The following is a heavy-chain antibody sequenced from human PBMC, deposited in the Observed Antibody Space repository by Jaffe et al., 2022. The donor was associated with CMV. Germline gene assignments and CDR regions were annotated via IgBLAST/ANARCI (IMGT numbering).Heavy chain of an antibody. CDR3: ARVEDYGGRIDAFDI. Sequence: EVQLVESGGGLVKPGGSLRLSCAASGFTFSSYSMNWVRQAPGKGLEWVSSISSSSSYIYYADSVKGRFTISRDNAKNSLYLQMNSLRAEDTAVYYCARVEDYGGRIDAFDIWGQGTMVTVSS. V-gene: IGHV3-21*01. CDR1: GFTFSSYS. J-gene: IGHJ3*02. D-gene: IGHD4-17*01. CDR2: ISSSSSYI.